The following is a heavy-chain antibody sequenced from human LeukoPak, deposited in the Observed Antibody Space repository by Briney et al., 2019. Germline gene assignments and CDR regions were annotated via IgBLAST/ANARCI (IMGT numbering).Heavy chain of an antibody. J-gene: IGHJ3*02. Sequence: ASVKVSCKASGGTFSSYAISWVRQAPGQGLEWMGGIIPIFGTANYAQKFQGRVTITTDESTSTAYMELSSLRSEDTAVYYCAREPRHVLLWFGESPGAFDIWGQGAMVTVSS. V-gene: IGHV1-69*05. CDR2: IIPIFGTA. D-gene: IGHD3-10*01. CDR3: AREPRHVLLWFGESPGAFDI. CDR1: GGTFSSYA.